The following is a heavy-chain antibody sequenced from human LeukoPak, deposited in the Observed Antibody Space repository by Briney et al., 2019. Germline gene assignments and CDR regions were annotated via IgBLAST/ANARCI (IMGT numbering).Heavy chain of an antibody. CDR2: ISSSSSTI. J-gene: IGHJ3*02. CDR3: ARDVLRYFDWLHDVFDI. Sequence: GGSLRLSCAASGFTFSSYSMNWVRQAPGKGLEWVSYISSSSSTIYYADSVKGRFTISRDNAKNSLYLQMNSLRAEDTAVYYCARDVLRYFDWLHDVFDIGGQGKMVTVS. CDR1: GFTFSSYS. V-gene: IGHV3-48*01. D-gene: IGHD3-9*01.